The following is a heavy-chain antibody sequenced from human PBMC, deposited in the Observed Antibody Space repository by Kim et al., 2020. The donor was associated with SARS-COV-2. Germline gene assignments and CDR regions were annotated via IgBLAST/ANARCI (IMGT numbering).Heavy chain of an antibody. Sequence: SETLSLTCTVSGGSFSTSSYYWDWIRQPPGKGLEWIGGFYYTGTMYFNPSLKSRVTISVDTSKKQFSLKLTSVTAADTAEYHCARRSRGDGSPGTWGQGT. V-gene: IGHV4-39*01. CDR1: GGSFSTSSYY. D-gene: IGHD3-16*01. CDR3: ARRSRGDGSPGT. J-gene: IGHJ5*02. CDR2: FYYTGTM.